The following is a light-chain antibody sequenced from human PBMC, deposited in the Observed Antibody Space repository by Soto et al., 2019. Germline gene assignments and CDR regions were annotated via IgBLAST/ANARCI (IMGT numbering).Light chain of an antibody. Sequence: QPVLTQSPSASASLGASVKLTCTLSSGHSSYAIAWHQQQPEKGPRYLMKLNSDGSHSKGDGIPDRFSGSSSGAERYLTISNLQSEDEADYYCQTWGTGIFGGGTKLTVL. J-gene: IGLJ2*01. CDR2: LNSDGSH. CDR1: SGHSSYA. V-gene: IGLV4-69*01. CDR3: QTWGTGI.